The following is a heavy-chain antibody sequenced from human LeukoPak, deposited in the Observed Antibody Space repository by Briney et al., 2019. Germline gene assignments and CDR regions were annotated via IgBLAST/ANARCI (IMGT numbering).Heavy chain of an antibody. CDR3: AREGQGTGGWFGPYYYGMDV. CDR2: ISYDGSNK. V-gene: IGHV3-30*03. CDR1: GFTFSNYG. J-gene: IGHJ6*02. Sequence: GGSLRLSCAASGFTFSNYGMHWVRQAPGKGLEWVAVISYDGSNKYYADSVKGRFTISRDNSKNTLYLQMNSLRVEDTAVYYCAREGQGTGGWFGPYYYGMDVWGQGTTVTVSS. D-gene: IGHD6-19*01.